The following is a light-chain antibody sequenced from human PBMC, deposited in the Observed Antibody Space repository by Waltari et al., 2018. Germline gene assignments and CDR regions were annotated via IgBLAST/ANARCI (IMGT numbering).Light chain of an antibody. CDR1: SSNIGRDL. CDR3: AAWDDSLNGVV. J-gene: IGLJ2*01. Sequence: QSALSQSPSASATSARRVTISCSGSSSNIGRDLLNWYRPLPGTAPKHPIYNNNQRPSGVPDRFSGSKSGTSASLAISGLQSEDEADYYCAAWDDSLNGVVFGGGTKLSVL. CDR2: NNN. V-gene: IGLV1-44*01.